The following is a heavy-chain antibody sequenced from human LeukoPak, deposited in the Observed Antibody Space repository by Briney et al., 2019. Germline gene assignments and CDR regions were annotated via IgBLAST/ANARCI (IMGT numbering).Heavy chain of an antibody. Sequence: TGGSLRLSCAASGFTVSSNYMSWVRQAPGKGLEWVSVIYSGGSTYYADSVKGRFTISRENSKNTLYLQMNSLRAEDTAVYYCARDNNYYYYYYMDVWGKGTTVTVSS. J-gene: IGHJ6*03. CDR1: GFTVSSNY. CDR2: IYSGGST. D-gene: IGHD2/OR15-2a*01. V-gene: IGHV3-53*01. CDR3: ARDNNYYYYYYMDV.